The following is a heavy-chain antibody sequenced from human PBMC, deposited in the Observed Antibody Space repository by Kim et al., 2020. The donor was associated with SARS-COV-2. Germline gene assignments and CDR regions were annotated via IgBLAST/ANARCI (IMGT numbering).Heavy chain of an antibody. D-gene: IGHD1-1*01. CDR1: GYTFTNHD. J-gene: IGHJ6*02. V-gene: IGHV1-8*01. CDR3: ARGQSNWNDGYFGLDV. CDR2: MNPNSANT. Sequence: ASVKVSCKASGYTFTNHDINWVRQATGQGPEWMGWMNPNSANTGFAQKFRGRFTMTRDTSISTAYMELSSLRSDDTAVYYCARGQSNWNDGYFGLDVWGQGTTVTVSS.